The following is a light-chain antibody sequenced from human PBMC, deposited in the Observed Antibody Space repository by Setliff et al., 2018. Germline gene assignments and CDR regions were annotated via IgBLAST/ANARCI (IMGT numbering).Light chain of an antibody. J-gene: IGLJ1*01. CDR3: GSYTGSDTIV. CDR1: RSDVGAYDY. V-gene: IGLV2-14*03. CDR2: EVT. Sequence: QSALTQPASVSASPGQSISISCSGTRSDVGAYDYVSWYQQHPGKAPKVLIYEVTNRPSGVSDRFSGSKSGNTASLSISGLQAEDGADYYCGSYTGSDTIVFGTGTKV.